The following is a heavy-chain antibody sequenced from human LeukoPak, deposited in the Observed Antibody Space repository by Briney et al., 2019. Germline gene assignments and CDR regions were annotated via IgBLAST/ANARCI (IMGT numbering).Heavy chain of an antibody. V-gene: IGHV1-2*02. CDR1: GYTFTGYY. CDR2: INPNSGGT. D-gene: IGHD3-3*01. J-gene: IGHJ6*02. Sequence: ASVKVSCKASGYTFTGYYMHWVRQAPGQGLEWMGWINPNSGGTNYAQKFQGRVTMTRDTSISTAYMELSRLRSDDTAVYYCARVSIFGVVIIPHYCYGMDVWGQGTTVTVSS. CDR3: ARVSIFGVVIIPHYCYGMDV.